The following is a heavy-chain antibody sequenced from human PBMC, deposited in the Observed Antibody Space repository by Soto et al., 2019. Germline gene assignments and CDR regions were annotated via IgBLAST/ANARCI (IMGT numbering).Heavy chain of an antibody. CDR1: GGSISSYY. CDR3: ARGAIVTFGGVSPVGFDY. CDR2: IYYSGST. D-gene: IGHD3-16*01. J-gene: IGHJ4*02. V-gene: IGHV4-59*01. Sequence: PSETLSLTCTVSGGSISSYYWSWIRQPPGKGLEWIGYIYYSGSTNYNPSLKSRVTISVDTSKNQFSLKLSSVTAADTAVYYCARGAIVTFGGVSPVGFDYWGPGTLVTVSS.